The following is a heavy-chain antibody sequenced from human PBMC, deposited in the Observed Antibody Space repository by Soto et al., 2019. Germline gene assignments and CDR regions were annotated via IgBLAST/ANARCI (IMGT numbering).Heavy chain of an antibody. J-gene: IGHJ4*02. V-gene: IGHV3-30*18. CDR3: AKSAGSNAYYPNDY. CDR2: ISYDGSNK. D-gene: IGHD3-16*01. Sequence: GGSLRLSCAASGITISNYFMYWVRQAPGKGLEWVAAISYDGSNKHYSDSVKGRFTISRDNSKNTLFLQMNSLRAEDAAVYYCAKSAGSNAYYPNDYWGQGTLVTVSS. CDR1: GITISNYF.